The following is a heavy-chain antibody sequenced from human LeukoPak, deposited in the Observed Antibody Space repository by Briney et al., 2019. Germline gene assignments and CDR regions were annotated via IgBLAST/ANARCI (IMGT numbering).Heavy chain of an antibody. CDR2: IYGGGGT. V-gene: IGHV3-53*01. Sequence: GGSLRLSCAASGFTVNSHYMSWVRQAPGKGLEWVSIIYGGGGTYYADSVKGRFTISSDNSKNTLFLQMNTLRAEDTAVYYCARLGSTSDRFDYWGQGTLVTVSS. CDR1: GFTVNSHY. J-gene: IGHJ4*02. D-gene: IGHD7-27*01. CDR3: ARLGSTSDRFDY.